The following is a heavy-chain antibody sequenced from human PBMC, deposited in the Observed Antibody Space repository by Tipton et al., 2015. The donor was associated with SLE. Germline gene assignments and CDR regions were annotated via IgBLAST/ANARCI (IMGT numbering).Heavy chain of an antibody. CDR2: IYYTGTT. J-gene: IGHJ4*02. D-gene: IGHD5-24*01. CDR1: GGSISSGGHY. CDR3: ARGGVRTTRWYSFDY. V-gene: IGHV4-31*03. Sequence: TLSLTCTVSGGSISSGGHYWSWIRQHPGKGLEWIGYIYYTGTTYYNPSLRSRVTISVDTSENQFSLELTSVTAADTAVYYCARGGVRTTRWYSFDYWGQVTLVTVSS.